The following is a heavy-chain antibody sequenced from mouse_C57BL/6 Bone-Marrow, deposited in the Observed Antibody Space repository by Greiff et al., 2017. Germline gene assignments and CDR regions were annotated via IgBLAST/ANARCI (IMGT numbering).Heavy chain of an antibody. CDR3: AKIGGSINWYFDV. CDR2: IWRGGST. CDR1: GFSLTSYG. Sequence: QVQLQQSGPGLVQPSQSLSITCTVSGFSLTSYGVHWVRQSPGKGLEWLGVIWRGGSTDYNAAFMSRLSITKDNSKSQVFFKMNSLQADDTAIYYGAKIGGSINWYFDVWGTGTTVTVSS. D-gene: IGHD1-1*02. V-gene: IGHV2-5*01. J-gene: IGHJ1*03.